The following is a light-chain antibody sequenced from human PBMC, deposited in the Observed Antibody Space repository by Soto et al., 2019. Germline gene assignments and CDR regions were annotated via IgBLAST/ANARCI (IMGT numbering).Light chain of an antibody. Sequence: IVMTQSPLSLPVTTGEPASISCRSSQSLNRNGNKYLDWYLQKPGQSPQLLIYLGSNRASGVPDRFSGTGSGTDFTLRISRVEADDVGVYYCMQALLAPITFGGGTKVEI. CDR3: MQALLAPIT. J-gene: IGKJ4*01. CDR1: QSLNRNGNKY. V-gene: IGKV2-28*01. CDR2: LGS.